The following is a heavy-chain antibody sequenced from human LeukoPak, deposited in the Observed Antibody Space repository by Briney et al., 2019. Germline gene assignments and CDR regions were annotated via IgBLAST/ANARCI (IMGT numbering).Heavy chain of an antibody. V-gene: IGHV3-23*01. Sequence: GGSLRLSCAASGFTFSSYAMSWVRQAPGKGLEWVSAISGSGGSTYYADSVKGRFTISRDNSKNTLYLQMNSLRAEDTAVYYCAKDHYGDYDEYGMDVWGQGTTVTVSS. J-gene: IGHJ6*02. CDR1: GFTFSSYA. CDR3: AKDHYGDYDEYGMDV. CDR2: ISGSGGST. D-gene: IGHD4-17*01.